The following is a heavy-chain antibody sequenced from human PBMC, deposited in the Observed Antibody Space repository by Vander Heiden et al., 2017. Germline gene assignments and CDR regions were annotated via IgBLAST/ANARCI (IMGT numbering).Heavy chain of an antibody. D-gene: IGHD6-19*01. Sequence: EVQLVESWGGLVKPGGSRRLSCAASGSTFGSYSMNWVRQAPGKGLEWVSSISSSSSYIYYADSVKGRFTISRDNAKNSLYLQMNSLRAEDTAVYYCARVKAFIAVAAFDIWGQGTMVTVSS. CDR3: ARVKAFIAVAAFDI. V-gene: IGHV3-21*01. CDR1: GSTFGSYS. CDR2: ISSSSSYI. J-gene: IGHJ3*02.